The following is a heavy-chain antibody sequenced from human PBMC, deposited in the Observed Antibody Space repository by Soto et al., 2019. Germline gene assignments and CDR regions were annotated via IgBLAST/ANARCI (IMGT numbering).Heavy chain of an antibody. V-gene: IGHV4-34*01. CDR1: GGSFSGYY. CDR2: INHSGST. Sequence: PSETLSLTCAVYGGSFSGYYWSWIRQPPGKGLEWIGEINHSGSTNYNPSLKSRVTISVDTSKNQFSLKLSSVTAADTAVYYCARRPTYYYDDFFYYYYYMDVWGKGTTVTVSS. CDR3: ARRPTYYYDDFFYYYYYMDV. D-gene: IGHD3-22*01. J-gene: IGHJ6*03.